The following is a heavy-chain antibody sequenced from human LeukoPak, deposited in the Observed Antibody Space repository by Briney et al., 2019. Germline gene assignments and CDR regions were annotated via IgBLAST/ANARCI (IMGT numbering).Heavy chain of an antibody. J-gene: IGHJ4*02. D-gene: IGHD1-1*01. CDR3: SRIPKLAPTGDFDY. Sequence: ASVKVSCKTSGYTFTDFSIHWVRQAPGHGLEWMGYIDPANGATRYAQKLQGRVTITRDTSSTTAYMDLRSLRSDDTAVYYCSRIPKLAPTGDFDYWGQGTLVTVSS. CDR2: IDPANGAT. V-gene: IGHV1-2*02. CDR1: GYTFTDFS.